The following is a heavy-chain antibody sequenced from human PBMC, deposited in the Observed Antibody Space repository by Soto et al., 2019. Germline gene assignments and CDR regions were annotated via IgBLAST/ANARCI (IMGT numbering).Heavy chain of an antibody. Sequence: EVHLLESGGGLAQPGGSLRLSCEASGFTFTNYAMNWVRQAPGKGLEWVSSVSNRGDSTNYADSVTGRFTISRDNSKSTVSLQMNSLRVEDSAVYYCAKAGNYHDRSGYYYFDHWGQGMLVTVSS. J-gene: IGHJ4*02. V-gene: IGHV3-23*01. CDR2: VSNRGDST. CDR3: AKAGNYHDRSGYYYFDH. CDR1: GFTFTNYA. D-gene: IGHD3-22*01.